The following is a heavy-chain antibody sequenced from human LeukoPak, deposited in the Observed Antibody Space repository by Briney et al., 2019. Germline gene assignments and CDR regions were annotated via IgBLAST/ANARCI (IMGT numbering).Heavy chain of an antibody. J-gene: IGHJ3*02. CDR3: ARILATIDAFDI. V-gene: IGHV4-39*01. CDR1: GGSISSSSYY. CDR2: IYYSGST. Sequence: TPETLSLTCTVSGGSISSSSYYWGWIRQPPGKGLEWIGSIYYSGSTYYNPSLKSRVTISVDTSKNQFSLKLSSVTAADTAVYYCARILATIDAFDIWGQGTMVTVSS. D-gene: IGHD5-12*01.